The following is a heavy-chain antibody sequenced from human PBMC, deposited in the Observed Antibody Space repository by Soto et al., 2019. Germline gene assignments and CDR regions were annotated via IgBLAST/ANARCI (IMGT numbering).Heavy chain of an antibody. D-gene: IGHD2-2*01. Sequence: PGGSLRLSCAASGFTFSSYSMNWVRQAPGKGLEWVSSISSSSSYIYYADSVKGRFTISRDNAKNSLYLQMNSLRAEDTAVYYCARDRPAANYYYYGMDVWGQGTTVTVSS. CDR3: ARDRPAANYYYYGMDV. CDR2: ISSSSSYI. CDR1: GFTFSSYS. V-gene: IGHV3-21*01. J-gene: IGHJ6*02.